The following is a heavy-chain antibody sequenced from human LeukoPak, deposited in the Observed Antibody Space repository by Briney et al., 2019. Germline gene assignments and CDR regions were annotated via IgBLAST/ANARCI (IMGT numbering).Heavy chain of an antibody. J-gene: IGHJ4*02. CDR3: ATSLPQDVDCLYDY. CDR1: GYTFTDYY. CDR2: VDPEDGET. V-gene: IGHV1-69-2*01. D-gene: IGHD2-21*02. Sequence: ASVKVSCKASGYTFTDYYMHCVPQAPGKGLEWMGRVDPEDGETIYAEKFQGRATITADTSTDTAYMELSSLRSEDTAVYYCATSLPQDVDCLYDYWGRGTLVTVSS.